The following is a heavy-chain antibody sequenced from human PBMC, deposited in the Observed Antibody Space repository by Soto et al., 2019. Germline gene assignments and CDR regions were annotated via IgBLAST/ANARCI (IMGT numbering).Heavy chain of an antibody. D-gene: IGHD3-3*01. J-gene: IGHJ6*03. V-gene: IGHV3-30*18. Sequence: PGGSLRLSCAASGFTFSSYGMHWVRQAPGKGLEWVAVISYDGSNKYYADSVKGRFTISRDNSKNTLYLQMNSLRAEDTAVYYCAKMGKTRTKRGSRITIFGVVIGMDYYMDVWGKGTTVTVSS. CDR3: AKMGKTRTKRGSRITIFGVVIGMDYYMDV. CDR2: ISYDGSNK. CDR1: GFTFSSYG.